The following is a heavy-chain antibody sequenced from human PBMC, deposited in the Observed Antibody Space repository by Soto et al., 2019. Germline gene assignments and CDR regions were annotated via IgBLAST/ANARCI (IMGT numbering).Heavy chain of an antibody. CDR2: ISSSSSTI. CDR3: ARDHGDFQMYYDILTGYSTFDP. V-gene: IGHV3-48*01. D-gene: IGHD3-9*01. J-gene: IGHJ5*02. Sequence: GGSLRLSCAASGFNFSSYIRNWVSQAPGKGLEWVPYISSSSSTIYYADSVKGRFTISRDNAKNSLYLQMNSLRAEDTAVYYCARDHGDFQMYYDILTGYSTFDPWGQGTLVTVSS. CDR1: GFNFSSYI.